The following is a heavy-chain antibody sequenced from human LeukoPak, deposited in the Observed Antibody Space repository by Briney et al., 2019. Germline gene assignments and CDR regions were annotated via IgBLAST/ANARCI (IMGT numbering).Heavy chain of an antibody. V-gene: IGHV5-51*01. J-gene: IGHJ4*02. D-gene: IGHD6-13*01. CDR2: INPGDSDT. CDR3: ARLGSSWNFDY. CDR1: GNSFTNYW. Sequence: GESLKISCKDFGNSFTNYWIGWVRQMPGKGLEWMGIINPGDSDTRYSPYFQGQVTISADKSISTAYLQWSSLKDSDTAIYYCARLGSSWNFDYWGQGTLVTVSS.